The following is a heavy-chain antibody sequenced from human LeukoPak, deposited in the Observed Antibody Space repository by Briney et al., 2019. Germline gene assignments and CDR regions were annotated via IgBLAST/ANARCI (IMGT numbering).Heavy chain of an antibody. V-gene: IGHV4-39*07. Sequence: SETLSLTCTVSGGSISTSNYYWGWIRQPPGKGLEWIGNIFYSGSTNYNPPLKSRVTISVDTSKNQFSLKLSSVTAADTAVYYCARGLLYYYGSGSASYYFDYWGQGTLVTVSS. CDR3: ARGLLYYYGSGSASYYFDY. CDR2: IFYSGST. J-gene: IGHJ4*02. D-gene: IGHD3-10*01. CDR1: GGSISTSNYY.